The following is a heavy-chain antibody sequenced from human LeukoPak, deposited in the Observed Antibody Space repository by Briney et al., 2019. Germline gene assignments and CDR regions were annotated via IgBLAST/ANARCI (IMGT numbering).Heavy chain of an antibody. CDR3: ARGSDSDP. V-gene: IGHV3-23*01. J-gene: IGHJ5*02. Sequence: GGSLRLSCAASGFSLSSYAMSWVRQAPGKGLEWVSAISGSGGSTYYADSVKGRFTISRDNSKNSLYLQMNSLRAEDTAVYYCARGSDSDPWGQGTLVTVSS. CDR1: GFSLSSYA. CDR2: ISGSGGST.